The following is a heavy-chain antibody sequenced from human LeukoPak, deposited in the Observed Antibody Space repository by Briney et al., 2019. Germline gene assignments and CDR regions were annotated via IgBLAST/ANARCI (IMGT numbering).Heavy chain of an antibody. CDR2: IYYSGST. V-gene: IGHV4-39*01. CDR3: ASLYGGPPGFYYYYMDV. J-gene: IGHJ6*03. D-gene: IGHD4/OR15-4a*01. Sequence: SETLSLTCTVSGGSISSSSYYWGWIRQPPGKGLEWIGSIYYSGSTYYNPSLKSRATISVDTSKNQFSLKLSSVTAADTAVYYCASLYGGPPGFYYYYMDVWGKGTTVTVSS. CDR1: GGSISSSSYY.